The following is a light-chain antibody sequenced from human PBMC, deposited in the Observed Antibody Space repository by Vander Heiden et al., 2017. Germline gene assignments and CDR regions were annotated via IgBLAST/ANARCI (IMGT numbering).Light chain of an antibody. V-gene: IGKV3-15*01. CDR3: QQYNNWPPIT. CDR2: GAS. Sequence: EIVMTQSPATRSVSPGDRATLSCRASQPVSSNLAWYQQKPGQAPRLLIYGASPRATGIPARFSGSGSGTEFTLTISSLQSEDFAVYYCQQYNNWPPITFGQGTRLEIK. J-gene: IGKJ5*01. CDR1: QPVSSN.